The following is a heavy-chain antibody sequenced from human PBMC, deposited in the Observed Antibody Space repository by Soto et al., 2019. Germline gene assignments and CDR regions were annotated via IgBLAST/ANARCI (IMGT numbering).Heavy chain of an antibody. D-gene: IGHD2-15*01. V-gene: IGHV4-31*03. Sequence: SETLSLTCTVSGGSISSGGYYWSWIRQHPGRGLEWIGYIYYSGSIYYNPSLKSRVTISVDTSKNQFSLDLSSVTAADTAVYYCARVGYCSGGSCYGYYYYYGMDVWGQGTTVTVS. CDR3: ARVGYCSGGSCYGYYYYYGMDV. CDR1: GGSISSGGYY. CDR2: IYYSGSI. J-gene: IGHJ6*02.